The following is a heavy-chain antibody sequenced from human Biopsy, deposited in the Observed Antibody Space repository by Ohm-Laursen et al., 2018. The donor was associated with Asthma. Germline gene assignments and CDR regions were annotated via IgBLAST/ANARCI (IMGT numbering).Heavy chain of an antibody. D-gene: IGHD3-10*01. Sequence: ATVKISCKTYGYTFNSAGITWVRQAPGQGLEWMGWISVYNGNTKVAQKLQDRVTMITDTSTSTAYMELRSLRSDDTAVYFCARAVDYSHYYGIDVWGQGTTVTVS. CDR1: GYTFNSAG. J-gene: IGHJ6*02. CDR3: ARAVDYSHYYGIDV. V-gene: IGHV1-18*01. CDR2: ISVYNGNT.